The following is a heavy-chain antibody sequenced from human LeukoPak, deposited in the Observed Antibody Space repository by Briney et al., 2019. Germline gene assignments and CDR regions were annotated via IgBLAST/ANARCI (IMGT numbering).Heavy chain of an antibody. D-gene: IGHD6-19*01. CDR3: ALTFHGEWLFRKSFDY. CDR2: IWFDGSHR. V-gene: IGHV3-33*01. Sequence: GTSLRLSCATSGFTFSQYGMHWVRQAPGKGLEWVSIIWFDGSHRYHADSVKGRFTISRDNSNNMLFLQMDSLRVEDTAVYYCALTFHGEWLFRKSFDYWGQGTLVTVSS. J-gene: IGHJ4*02. CDR1: GFTFSQYG.